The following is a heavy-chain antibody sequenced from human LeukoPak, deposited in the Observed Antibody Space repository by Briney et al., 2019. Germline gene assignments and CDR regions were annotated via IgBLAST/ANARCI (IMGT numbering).Heavy chain of an antibody. CDR3: ARTPYGDYVHFQH. J-gene: IGHJ1*01. CDR1: GGSISSYY. V-gene: IGHV4-59*01. D-gene: IGHD4-17*01. CDR2: IYYSGST. Sequence: SETLSHTCTVSGGSISSYYWSWIRQPPGKGLEWIGYIYYSGSTNYNPSLKSRVTISVDTSKNQFSLKLSSVTAADTAVYYCARTPYGDYVHFQHWGQGTLVTVSS.